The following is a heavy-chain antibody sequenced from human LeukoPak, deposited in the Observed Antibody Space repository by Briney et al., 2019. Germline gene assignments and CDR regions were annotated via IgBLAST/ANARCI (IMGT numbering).Heavy chain of an antibody. CDR3: ASLGGSGWSVGGYYYGMDV. Sequence: GGSLRLSCAASGFTFSSYSMNWVRRAPGKGLEWVSSISSSCSYIYYADSVKGRFTISRDNAKNSLYLQMNSLRAEDTAVYYCASLGGSGWSVGGYYYGMDVWGQGTTVTVSS. CDR2: ISSSCSYI. CDR1: GFTFSSYS. J-gene: IGHJ6*02. V-gene: IGHV3-21*01. D-gene: IGHD6-19*01.